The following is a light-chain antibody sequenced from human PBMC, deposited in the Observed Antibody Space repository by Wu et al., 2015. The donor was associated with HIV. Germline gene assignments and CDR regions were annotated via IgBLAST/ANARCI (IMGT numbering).Light chain of an antibody. J-gene: IGKJ2*01. CDR1: QSVSSN. V-gene: IGKV3-20*01. Sequence: EIVMTQSPATLSVSPGERATLSCRASQSVSSNLAWYQQKPGQAPSLLIYGTSSRAAGIPDRFSGRGSGTDFTLTISRLEPEDFAVYYCQHYGSSPPYTFGQGTKLEIK. CDR2: GTS. CDR3: QHYGSSPPYT.